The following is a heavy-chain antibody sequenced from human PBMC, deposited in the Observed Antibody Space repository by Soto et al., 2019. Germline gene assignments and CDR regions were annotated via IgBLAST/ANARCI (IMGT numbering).Heavy chain of an antibody. CDR3: ARVARSYSGSYTYFDY. J-gene: IGHJ4*02. D-gene: IGHD1-26*01. CDR2: IDWDDDK. Sequence: SGPTLVNPTQTLTLTCTFSGFSLSTSGMCVSWIRQSPGKALEWLARIDWDDDKYYSTSLKTRLTISKDTSKNQVVLTMTNMDPVDTATYYCARVARSYSGSYTYFDYWGQGTLVTVS. V-gene: IGHV2-70*11. CDR1: GFSLSTSGMC.